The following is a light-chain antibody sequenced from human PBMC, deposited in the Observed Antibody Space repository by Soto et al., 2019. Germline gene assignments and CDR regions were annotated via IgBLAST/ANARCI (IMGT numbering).Light chain of an antibody. CDR2: DNN. J-gene: IGLJ2*01. CDR3: GTWDSTLSAVV. CDR1: SSNIGKNF. Sequence: QSVLTQPPSVSAAPGQRFTISCSGGSSNIGKNFVSWYQQLPGTAPKLLIYDNNQRPSGIPDRFSGSKSGTSATLGITGLQTEDEADYYCGTWDSTLSAVVFGGGTKLTVL. V-gene: IGLV1-51*01.